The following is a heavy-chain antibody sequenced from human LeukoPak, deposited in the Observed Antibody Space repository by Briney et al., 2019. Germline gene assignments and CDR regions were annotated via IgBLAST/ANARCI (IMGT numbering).Heavy chain of an antibody. D-gene: IGHD5-18*01. V-gene: IGHV4-38-2*01. Sequence: SETLSLTCAVSGYSISSGYYWGWIRQPPGKGLDWIGSISHSGSTYYNPSLRSRVTISIDTSKNQFSLRLNSVTATDTAVYYCASVGGYSYGNYYCNYWGQGTLVTVSS. CDR1: GYSISSGYY. J-gene: IGHJ4*02. CDR3: ASVGGYSYGNYYCNY. CDR2: ISHSGST.